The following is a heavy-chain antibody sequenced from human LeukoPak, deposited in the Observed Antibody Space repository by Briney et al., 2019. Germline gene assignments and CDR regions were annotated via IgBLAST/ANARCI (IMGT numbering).Heavy chain of an antibody. Sequence: PGGSLRLSCAASGFTFNSYGMHWVRQAPGKWLQWVAFIRYDGSTKYYADSVKGRFTISRDNSKNTLYLQMNSLRAEDTAVYYCAELGITMIGGVWGKGTTVTISS. V-gene: IGHV3-30*02. J-gene: IGHJ6*04. CDR2: IRYDGSTK. CDR3: AELGITMIGGV. CDR1: GFTFNSYG. D-gene: IGHD3-10*01.